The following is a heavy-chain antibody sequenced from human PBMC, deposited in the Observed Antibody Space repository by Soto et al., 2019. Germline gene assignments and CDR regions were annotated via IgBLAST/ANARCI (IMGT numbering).Heavy chain of an antibody. J-gene: IGHJ4*02. CDR1: GFTFSSYG. Sequence: GGSLRLSCAAYGFTFSSYGMHWVRQAPGKGLEWVAVISYDGSNKYYADSVKGRFTISRDNYKNTLYLQMNSLRAEDTAVYYCAKEYSYGNGGAFDYWGQGTLVTVSS. D-gene: IGHD5-18*01. CDR2: ISYDGSNK. V-gene: IGHV3-30*18. CDR3: AKEYSYGNGGAFDY.